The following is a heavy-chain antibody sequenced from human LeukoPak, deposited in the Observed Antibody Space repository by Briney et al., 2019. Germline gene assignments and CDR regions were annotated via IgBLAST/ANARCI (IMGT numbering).Heavy chain of an antibody. Sequence: ASVTVSFTASGYTFTGYYMHWVRQAPGQGLEWMGWINPNSGGTNYAQRFQGRVTMTRDTSISTAYMELSRLRSDDTAVYYCARDGYYGSGSYNYWGQGTLVTVSS. CDR3: ARDGYYGSGSYNY. CDR1: GYTFTGYY. V-gene: IGHV1-2*02. CDR2: INPNSGGT. J-gene: IGHJ4*02. D-gene: IGHD3-10*01.